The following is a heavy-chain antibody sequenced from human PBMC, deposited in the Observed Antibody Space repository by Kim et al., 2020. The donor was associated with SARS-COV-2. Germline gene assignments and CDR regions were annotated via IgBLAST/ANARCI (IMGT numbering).Heavy chain of an antibody. V-gene: IGHV3-23*01. D-gene: IGHD5-18*01. Sequence: GGSLRLSCAASGFTFSSYAMSWVRQAPGKGLEWVSAISGSGGSTYYADSVKGRFTISRDNSKNTLYLQMNSLRAEDTAVYYCAKDLGIQLWLGLNRAENWFDPWGQGTLVTVSS. CDR3: AKDLGIQLWLGLNRAENWFDP. CDR2: ISGSGGST. J-gene: IGHJ5*02. CDR1: GFTFSSYA.